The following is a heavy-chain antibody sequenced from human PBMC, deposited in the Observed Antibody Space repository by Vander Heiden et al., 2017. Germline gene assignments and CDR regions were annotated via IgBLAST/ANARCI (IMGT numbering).Heavy chain of an antibody. Sequence: QVQLVASGGGVVQPGRSLRLSCAASGFHFSYSGMDWVPQAPGKGMEWVAVIWHDETNKNYADSVKGRFTISRDNSKNTLYLQMNSLRVEDTAVYYCARDVRGLRHWGQGTLVTVSS. V-gene: IGHV3-33*01. J-gene: IGHJ4*02. CDR2: IWHDETNK. CDR3: ARDVRGLRH. CDR1: GFHFSYSG. D-gene: IGHD3-10*02.